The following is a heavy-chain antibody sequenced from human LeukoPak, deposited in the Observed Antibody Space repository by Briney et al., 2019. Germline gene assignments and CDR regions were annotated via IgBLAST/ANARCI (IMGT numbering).Heavy chain of an antibody. V-gene: IGHV3-74*01. CDR2: IKSDGSST. J-gene: IGHJ4*02. CDR1: GLTFSRYW. CDR3: ARESPAGSGWYFWSVPGRDY. Sequence: PGGSLRLSCAASGLTFSRYWMHWVRQAPGKGLVWVSRIKSDGSSTSYADSVKGRFTISRDNAKNTLYLQMNSLRAEDTAVYYCARESPAGSGWYFWSVPGRDYWGQGTLVTVSS. D-gene: IGHD6-19*01.